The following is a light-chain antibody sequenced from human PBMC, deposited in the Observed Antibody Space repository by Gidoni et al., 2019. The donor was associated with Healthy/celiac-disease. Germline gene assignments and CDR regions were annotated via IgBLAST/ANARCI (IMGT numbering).Light chain of an antibody. CDR2: DAS. V-gene: IGKV3-11*01. J-gene: IGKJ3*01. Sequence: EIVLTQSPATLSLSPGERATLSCRASQSVSSYLAWYQQKPGQAPRLLIYDASNRASCIPAMFSGSVSGTDFTLTISSLEPEDFAVYYCQQRSNWPPPFTFGPGTKVDIK. CDR3: QQRSNWPPPFT. CDR1: QSVSSY.